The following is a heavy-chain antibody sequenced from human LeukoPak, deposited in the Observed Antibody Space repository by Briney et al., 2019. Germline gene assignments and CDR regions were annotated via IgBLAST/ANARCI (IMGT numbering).Heavy chain of an antibody. D-gene: IGHD2-2*01. Sequence: PGGSLRLSCAASGFPFSSYAMHWVRQAPGKGLEYVSAISSNGGSTSYANSVKGRFTISRDNSKNTLYLQMGSLRAEDMAVYYCARSSIVAVSILDYWGQGTLVTVSS. J-gene: IGHJ4*02. CDR2: ISSNGGST. CDR3: ARSSIVAVSILDY. V-gene: IGHV3-64*01. CDR1: GFPFSSYA.